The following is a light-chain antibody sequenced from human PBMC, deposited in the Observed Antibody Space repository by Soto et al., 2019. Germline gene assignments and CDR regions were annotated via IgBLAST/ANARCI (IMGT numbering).Light chain of an antibody. CDR3: QHCDTYWA. Sequence: DIQMTQSPSTLSASLGARVTITCRASRNIERWLAWYQQKPGKAPRLLIYDASTLETGVTSRFSGGGAGTEFTLTSSSLQLDDNATYYCQHCDTYWAFGQGTKIEVE. CDR2: DAS. V-gene: IGKV1-5*01. J-gene: IGKJ1*01. CDR1: RNIERW.